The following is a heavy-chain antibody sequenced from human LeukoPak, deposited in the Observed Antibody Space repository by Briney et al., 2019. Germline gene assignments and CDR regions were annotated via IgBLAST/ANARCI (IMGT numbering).Heavy chain of an antibody. CDR2: ISSSCSTI. J-gene: IGHJ4*02. CDR1: GFTFSDYY. V-gene: IGHV3-11*01. CDR3: AREENIEVGGTKEPPGGDY. Sequence: GGSLRLSCAASGFTFSDYYMSWIRHAPGKGLEGGSYISSSCSTIYYANSVKGRLTIGSDNATNSLYLQMNSLRAEDAAVYYCAREENIEVGGTKEPPGGDYWGQGTLVTVSS. D-gene: IGHD6-19*01.